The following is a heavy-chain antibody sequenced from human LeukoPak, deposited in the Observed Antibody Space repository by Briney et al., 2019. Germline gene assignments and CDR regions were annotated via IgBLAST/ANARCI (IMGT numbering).Heavy chain of an antibody. CDR2: ISSRSSYI. CDR1: GFTFSSYN. D-gene: IGHD3-3*01. V-gene: IGHV3-21*01. CDR3: ASGVNYFDY. Sequence: GGSLRLSCAASGFTFSSYNMKWVRQAPGRGLEWVSSISSRSSYIFYADSVKGRFTISRDNAKKSLYLQMNSLRAEDTAVYYCASGVNYFDYWGQGTLVTVSS. J-gene: IGHJ4*02.